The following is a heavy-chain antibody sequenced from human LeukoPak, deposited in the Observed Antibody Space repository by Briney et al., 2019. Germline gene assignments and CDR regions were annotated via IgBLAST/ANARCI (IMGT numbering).Heavy chain of an antibody. D-gene: IGHD3-22*01. CDR1: GFTFSSYA. V-gene: IGHV3-30*04. Sequence: GRSLRLSCAAPGFTFSSYAMHWVRQAPGKGLEWVAVISYDGSNKYYADSVKGRFTISRDNSKNTLYLQMNSLRAEDTAVYYCARGYDSSGYYYYWGQGTLVTVSS. J-gene: IGHJ4*02. CDR3: ARGYDSSGYYYY. CDR2: ISYDGSNK.